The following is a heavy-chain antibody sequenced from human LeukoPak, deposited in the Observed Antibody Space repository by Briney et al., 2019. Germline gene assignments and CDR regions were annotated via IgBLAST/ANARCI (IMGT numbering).Heavy chain of an antibody. CDR3: ARDLGRYYFDY. CDR1: GGTFSSYA. CDR2: IIPIFGTA. D-gene: IGHD1-26*01. J-gene: IGHJ4*02. V-gene: IGHV1-69*13. Sequence: ASVKVSCKASGGTFSSYAISWVRQAPGQGLEWMGGIIPIFGTANYAQKFQGRVTITAGESTSTAYMELSSLRSEDTAVYYCARDLGRYYFDYWGQGTLVTVSS.